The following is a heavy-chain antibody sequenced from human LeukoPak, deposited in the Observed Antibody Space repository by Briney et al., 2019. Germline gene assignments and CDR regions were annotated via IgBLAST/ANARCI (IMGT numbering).Heavy chain of an antibody. V-gene: IGHV5-51*01. CDR3: ARLLWPYDSSGYLFDY. J-gene: IGHJ4*02. CDR2: IYPGDSDT. CDR1: GYSFTSYW. D-gene: IGHD3-22*01. Sequence: GESLKISCKGSGYSFTSYWIGWVRQMPGKGLEWMGIIYPGDSDTRYSPSFQGQVTISADKSIGTAYLQWSSLKASDTAMYYCARLLWPYDSSGYLFDYWGQGTLVTVSS.